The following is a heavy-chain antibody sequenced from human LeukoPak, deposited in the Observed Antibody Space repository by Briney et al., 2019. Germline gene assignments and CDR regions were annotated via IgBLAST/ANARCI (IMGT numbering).Heavy chain of an antibody. CDR1: GFTVSSNY. Sequence: GGSLRLSCAASGFTVSSNYMSWVRQAPGKGLEWVSVIYSGGSTYYADSVKGRFTISRDNSKNTLYLQMNSLRAEDTAVCYCARHIWELDAAEYFQEWGQGPLVTVSS. J-gene: IGHJ1*01. CDR2: IYSGGST. CDR3: ARHIWELDAAEYFQE. V-gene: IGHV3-66*04. D-gene: IGHD1-26*01.